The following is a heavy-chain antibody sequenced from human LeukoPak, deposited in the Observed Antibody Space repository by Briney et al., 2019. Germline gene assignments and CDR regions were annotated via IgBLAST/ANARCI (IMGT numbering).Heavy chain of an antibody. V-gene: IGHV3-23*01. J-gene: IGHJ4*02. Sequence: GSLRLSCAASGFPFSTYAMSWVRQAPGKGLEWVSSIREREGGAYYAGSVKGRFTVSRDDSKNTLDLQMNSLRVEDTAVYYCAKGAWLDCWGQGTLVTVSS. CDR1: GFPFSTYA. D-gene: IGHD6-19*01. CDR3: AKGAWLDC. CDR2: IREREGGA.